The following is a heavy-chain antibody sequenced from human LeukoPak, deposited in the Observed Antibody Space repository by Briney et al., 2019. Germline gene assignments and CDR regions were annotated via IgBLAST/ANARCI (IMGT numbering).Heavy chain of an antibody. D-gene: IGHD6-13*01. CDR2: ISYRSSDI. V-gene: IGHV3-21*01. Sequence: GGSLRLSCAASGFTVSTNYMSWVRQAPGKGLEWVSSISYRSSDIEYADSVKGRFSISRDNAKQSLYLQMSRLRAEDTAVYYCARVYSSSWYSGYLYMDVWGKGTTVTVSS. CDR3: ARVYSSSWYSGYLYMDV. CDR1: GFTVSTNY. J-gene: IGHJ6*03.